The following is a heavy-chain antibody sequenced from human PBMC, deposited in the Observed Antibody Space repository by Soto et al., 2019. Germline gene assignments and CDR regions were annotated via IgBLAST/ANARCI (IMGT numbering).Heavy chain of an antibody. CDR3: ARGRITGTQPPQYNWFDP. Sequence: VASVKVSCKASGGTFSSYAISWVRQAPGQGLEWMGGIIPIFGTANYAQKFQGRVTITADESTSTAYMELSSLRSEDTAVYYCARGRITGTQPPQYNWFDPWGQGTLVTVSS. V-gene: IGHV1-69*13. D-gene: IGHD1-7*01. CDR2: IIPIFGTA. CDR1: GGTFSSYA. J-gene: IGHJ5*02.